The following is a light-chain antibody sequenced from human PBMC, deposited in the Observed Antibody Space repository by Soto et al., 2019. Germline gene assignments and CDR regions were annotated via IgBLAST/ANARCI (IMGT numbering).Light chain of an antibody. Sequence: DIQMTQSPSSMFASVGDRVTITCQASQDISNYLNWYQHEPGKAPKILIYDASTLETGVPSRFSGSGSGTDFTLTISSLQPEDFATYFCQQSYSTPITFGQGTRLEIK. CDR1: QDISNY. J-gene: IGKJ5*01. CDR3: QQSYSTPIT. V-gene: IGKV1-39*01. CDR2: DAS.